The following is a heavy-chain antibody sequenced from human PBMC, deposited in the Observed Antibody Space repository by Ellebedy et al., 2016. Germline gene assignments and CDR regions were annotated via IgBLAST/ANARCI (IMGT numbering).Heavy chain of an antibody. CDR3: ASRAEGY. J-gene: IGHJ4*02. CDR2: ISYDGSNK. D-gene: IGHD1-26*01. CDR1: GFTFSSYG. V-gene: IGHV3-30*03. Sequence: GGSLRLXCAASGFTFSSYGMHWVRQAPGKGLEWVAVISYDGSNKYYADSVKGRFTISRDNSKNTLYLQMNSLRAEDTAVYYCASRAEGYWGQGTLVTVSS.